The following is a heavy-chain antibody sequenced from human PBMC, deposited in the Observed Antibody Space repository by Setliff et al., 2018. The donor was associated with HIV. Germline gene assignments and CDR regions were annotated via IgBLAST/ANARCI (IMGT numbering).Heavy chain of an antibody. CDR3: ARATSGTIHDF. J-gene: IGHJ4*02. CDR2: VSPHGGYT. CDR1: GFTFTEYY. Sequence: ASVKVSCKASGFTFTEYYIHWVRQAPGQGLEWMGWVSPHGGYTNYAQKLQGRLTATTDTSTSTAYMELRSLRSDDTAVYYCARATSGTIHDFWGQGTLVTVSS. V-gene: IGHV1-2*02. D-gene: IGHD3-10*01.